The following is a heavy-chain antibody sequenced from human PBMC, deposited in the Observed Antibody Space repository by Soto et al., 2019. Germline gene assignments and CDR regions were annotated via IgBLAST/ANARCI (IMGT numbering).Heavy chain of an antibody. D-gene: IGHD6-19*01. CDR3: AREYSSGWSRD. CDR2: TNPNSGNT. J-gene: IGHJ4*02. CDR1: GYTFTSYD. Sequence: QVQLVQSGAEVKKPGASVKVSCKASGYTFTSYDINWVRQATGQGLEWMGWTNPNSGNTGAAQKLKGRATMTRNTSISTAYTELSSLRSEDTAVSYCAREYSSGWSRDWGQRTLVTVSS. V-gene: IGHV1-8*01.